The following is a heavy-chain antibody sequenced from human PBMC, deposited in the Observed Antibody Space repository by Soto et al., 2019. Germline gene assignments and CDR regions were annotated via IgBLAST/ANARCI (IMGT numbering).Heavy chain of an antibody. CDR2: IYYSGST. D-gene: IGHD3-10*01. V-gene: IGHV4-61*08. CDR3: ARHNYGSGRTYLDY. J-gene: IGHJ4*02. CDR1: GGSISSGGYS. Sequence: PSETLSLTCAVSGGSISSGGYSWSWIRQPPGKGLEWIGYIYYSGSTNYNPSLKSRVTISVDTSKNQFSLKLNSMTAADTAVYYCARHNYGSGRTYLDYWGQGTLVTVSS.